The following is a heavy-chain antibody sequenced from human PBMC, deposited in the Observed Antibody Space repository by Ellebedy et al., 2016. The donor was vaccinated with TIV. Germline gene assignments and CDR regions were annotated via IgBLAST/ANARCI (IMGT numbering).Heavy chain of an antibody. CDR3: TRVKYYYDRLRVFYFES. Sequence: PGGSLRLSCAASGFRFSSYAMNWVRQAPGKGLEWVSGISDSGDTTYYPDSVKGRFTISRDNSKNTLYLQMNSLRAEDTAVYYCTRVKYYYDRLRVFYFESWGRGTLVTVSS. CDR1: GFRFSSYA. CDR2: ISDSGDTT. J-gene: IGHJ4*02. V-gene: IGHV3-23*01. D-gene: IGHD3-22*01.